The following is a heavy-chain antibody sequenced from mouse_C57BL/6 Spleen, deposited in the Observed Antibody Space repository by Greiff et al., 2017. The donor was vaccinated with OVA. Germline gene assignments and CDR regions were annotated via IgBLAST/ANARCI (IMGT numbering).Heavy chain of an antibody. CDR2: IWSGGST. V-gene: IGHV2-2*01. D-gene: IGHD1-1*01. CDR3: ARTLYYGSSLDY. J-gene: IGHJ2*01. CDR1: GFSLTSYG. Sequence: VKLQQSGPGLVQPSQSLSITCTVSGFSLTSYGVHWVRQSPGKGLEWLGVIWSGGSTDYNAAFISRLSISKDNSKSQVFFKMNSLQADDTAIYYCARTLYYGSSLDYWGQGTTLTVSS.